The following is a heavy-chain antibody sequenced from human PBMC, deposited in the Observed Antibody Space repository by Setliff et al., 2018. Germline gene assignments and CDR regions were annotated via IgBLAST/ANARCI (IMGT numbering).Heavy chain of an antibody. V-gene: IGHV4-31*03. J-gene: IGHJ4*02. CDR3: ARGDSSGNNYPVLDY. CDR1: GGSISSGGYY. D-gene: IGHD5-18*01. Sequence: SETLSLTCTVSGGSISSGGYYWSWIRQHPGKGLEWTGYIDYSGSTYYNPSLKSRVTISADSSKSQFFLRLTSVTAADTAIYYCARGDSSGNNYPVLDYWGQGTLVTVSS. CDR2: IDYSGST.